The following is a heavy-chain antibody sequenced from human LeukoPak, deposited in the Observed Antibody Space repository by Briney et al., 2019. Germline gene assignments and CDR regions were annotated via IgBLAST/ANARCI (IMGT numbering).Heavy chain of an antibody. D-gene: IGHD3-22*01. Sequence: GASVKVSCKASGYTFTSYGISWVRQAPGQGLEWMGWISAYNGNTNYAQKHQGSVTMTKDTSTSTAYMELRSPKSDDSAVYDCARGMYYYDSSGSLPGYMDVWGKGTTVTVSS. CDR3: ARGMYYYDSSGSLPGYMDV. CDR2: ISAYNGNT. V-gene: IGHV1-18*04. CDR1: GYTFTSYG. J-gene: IGHJ6*03.